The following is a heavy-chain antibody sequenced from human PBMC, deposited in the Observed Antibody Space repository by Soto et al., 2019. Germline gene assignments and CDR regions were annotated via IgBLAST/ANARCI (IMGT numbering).Heavy chain of an antibody. Sequence: ASVKVSCKASGYTFTSDHIHWVRQAPGQGLEWMGIIDPSGGTTNSARMLQGRVTMTRDTSTSTVYMELTSLTSQDTAVYYCARSPGNHYGLDVWGQGTTVTV. CDR2: IDPSGGTT. J-gene: IGHJ6*02. CDR3: ARSPGNHYGLDV. CDR1: GYTFTSDH. V-gene: IGHV1-46*01.